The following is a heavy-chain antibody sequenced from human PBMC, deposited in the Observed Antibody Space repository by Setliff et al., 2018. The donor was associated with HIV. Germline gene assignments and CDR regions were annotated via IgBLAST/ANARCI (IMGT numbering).Heavy chain of an antibody. J-gene: IGHJ4*02. D-gene: IGHD3-3*01. CDR1: GGSISSDDHY. CDR3: ARLQPREEWRPSSYIDY. V-gene: IGHV4-30-4*01. CDR2: IYHTGAT. Sequence: SETLSLTCTVSGGSISSDDHYWSWIRQPPGKGLEWIGYIYHTGATYYKSSLESRLTISVDTSKNQFSLKLNSVTAADTAVYYCARLQPREEWRPSSYIDYWGQGTLVTVSS.